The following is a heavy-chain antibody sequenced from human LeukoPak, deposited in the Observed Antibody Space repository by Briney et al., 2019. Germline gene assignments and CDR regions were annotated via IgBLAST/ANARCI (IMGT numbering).Heavy chain of an antibody. D-gene: IGHD4-17*01. V-gene: IGHV1-69*13. CDR3: ARDRNDYGDYGWFDP. Sequence: LWASVTVSCKASGGTFSSYAISWVRQAPGQGLEWMGGIIPIFGTANYAQKFQGRVTITADEFTSTAYMELSSLRSEDTAVYYCARDRNDYGDYGWFDPWGQGTLVTVSS. CDR2: IIPIFGTA. J-gene: IGHJ5*02. CDR1: GGTFSSYA.